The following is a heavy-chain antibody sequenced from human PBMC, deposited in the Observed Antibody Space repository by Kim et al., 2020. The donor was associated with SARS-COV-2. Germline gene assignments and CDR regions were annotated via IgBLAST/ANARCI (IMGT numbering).Heavy chain of an antibody. CDR1: GGTFSSYA. V-gene: IGHV1-69*04. CDR3: ARDRQYNWKSLGY. CDR2: IIPILGIA. J-gene: IGHJ4*02. Sequence: SVKVSCKASGGTFSSYAISWVRQAPGQGLEWMGRIIPILGIANYAQKFQGRVTITADKSTSTAYMELSSLRSEDTAVYYCARDRQYNWKSLGYWGQGTLVTVSS. D-gene: IGHD1-20*01.